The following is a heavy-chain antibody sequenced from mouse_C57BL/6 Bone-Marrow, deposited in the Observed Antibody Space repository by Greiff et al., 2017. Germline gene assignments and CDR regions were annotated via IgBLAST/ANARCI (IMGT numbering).Heavy chain of an antibody. CDR2: IDPENGDT. CDR1: GFNIKNDY. Sequence: EVQLQQSGAELVRPGASVKLSCTASGFNIKNDYMHWVKQRPEQGLEWIGWIDPENGDTEYASKFQGKATITADTSSNTAYLQLSSLTSEDTAVYYCTTGMVDVWGTGTTVTVSS. CDR3: TTGMVDV. V-gene: IGHV14-4*01. D-gene: IGHD2-3*01. J-gene: IGHJ1*03.